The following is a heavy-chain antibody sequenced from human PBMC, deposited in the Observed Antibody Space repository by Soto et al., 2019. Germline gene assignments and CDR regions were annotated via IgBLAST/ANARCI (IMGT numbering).Heavy chain of an antibody. V-gene: IGHV1-18*01. Sequence: ASVKVSCKASGYTFTSYGISWVRQAPGQGLEWMGWISAYNGNTNYAQKLQGRVTMTTDTSTSTAYMELRSLRSDDTAVYYCARDRRYCSGGSCYIFDYWGQGTLVTVSS. CDR2: ISAYNGNT. D-gene: IGHD2-15*01. J-gene: IGHJ4*02. CDR1: GYTFTSYG. CDR3: ARDRRYCSGGSCYIFDY.